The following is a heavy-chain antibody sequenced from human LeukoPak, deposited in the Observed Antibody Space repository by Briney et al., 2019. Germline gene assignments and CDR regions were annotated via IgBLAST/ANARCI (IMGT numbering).Heavy chain of an antibody. D-gene: IGHD3-9*01. V-gene: IGHV3-33*08. J-gene: IGHJ4*02. CDR3: ARVGEHYDILTGYHLAY. CDR1: GGSISSYY. CDR2: IWYDGSNK. Sequence: LSLTCTVSGGSISSYYWSWIRQPPGKGLEWVAVIWYDGSNKYYADSVKGRFTISRDNSKNTLYLQMNSLRAEDTAVYYCARVGEHYDILTGYHLAYWGQGTLVTVSS.